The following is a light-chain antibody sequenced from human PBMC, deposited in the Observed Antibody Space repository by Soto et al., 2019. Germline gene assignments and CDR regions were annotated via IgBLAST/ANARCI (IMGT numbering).Light chain of an antibody. Sequence: QSALTQPASVSGSPGQSITISCTGTNSDVGTYNLVSWYQHQPGKAPKLMIYEGNKRPSGVSNRFSGSKSGNTASLTISGLQAEDEADYYCCSYAGSSTYVFGTGTKLTVL. CDR2: EGN. CDR1: NSDVGTYNL. CDR3: CSYAGSSTYV. V-gene: IGLV2-23*01. J-gene: IGLJ1*01.